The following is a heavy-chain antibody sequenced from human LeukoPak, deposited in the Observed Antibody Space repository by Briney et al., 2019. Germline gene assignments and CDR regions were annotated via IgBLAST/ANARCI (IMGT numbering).Heavy chain of an antibody. V-gene: IGHV4-31*03. CDR1: GGSISSGGYY. J-gene: IGHJ6*02. D-gene: IGHD3-10*01. Sequence: SETLSLTCTVSGGSISSGGYYWSWIRQHPGKGLELIGYIYYSGSTYYNPSLKSRVTISVDTSKNQFSLKLSSVTAADTAVYYCARARVVRGVIDYYYYGMDVWGQGTTVTVSS. CDR3: ARARVVRGVIDYYYYGMDV. CDR2: IYYSGST.